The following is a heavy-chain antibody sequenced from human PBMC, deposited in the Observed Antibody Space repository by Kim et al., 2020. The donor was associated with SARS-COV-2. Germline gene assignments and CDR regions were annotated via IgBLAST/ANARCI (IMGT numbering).Heavy chain of an antibody. CDR3: ARGYYDSSGYTDAFDI. Sequence: GGSLRLSCAAPGFTVSSNYMSWVRQAPGKGLEWVSVIYSGGSTYYADSVKGRFTISRHNSKNTLYLQMNSLRAEDTAVYYCARGYYDSSGYTDAFDIWGQGTMVTVSS. V-gene: IGHV3-53*04. CDR2: IYSGGST. D-gene: IGHD3-22*01. J-gene: IGHJ3*02. CDR1: GFTVSSNY.